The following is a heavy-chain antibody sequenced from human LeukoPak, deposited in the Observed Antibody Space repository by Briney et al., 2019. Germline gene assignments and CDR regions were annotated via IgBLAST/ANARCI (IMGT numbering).Heavy chain of an antibody. V-gene: IGHV3-7*01. CDR2: IKQDGSEK. CDR1: GFTFSIYW. J-gene: IGHJ6*03. D-gene: IGHD1-1*01. CDR3: ARPRPGYYMDV. Sequence: PGGSLRLSCAASGFTFSIYWMTWVRQAPGKGLEWVANIKQDGSEKYYVDSVKGRFTIPRDNAKNSLYLQMNSLRAEDTAVYYCARPRPGYYMDVWGKGTTVTVSS.